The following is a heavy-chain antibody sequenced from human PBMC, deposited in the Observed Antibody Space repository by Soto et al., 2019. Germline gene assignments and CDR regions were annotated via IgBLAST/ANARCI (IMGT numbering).Heavy chain of an antibody. J-gene: IGHJ6*02. CDR1: GFTFSSYG. Sequence: PGGSLRLSCAASGFTFSSYGMHWVRQAPGKGLEWVAVISYDGSNKYYADSVKGRFTISRDNSKNTLYLQMISLRAEDTAVYYCAIDRTYGASVSNYGMDVWGQGPTVTVS. D-gene: IGHD4-17*01. V-gene: IGHV3-30*03. CDR3: AIDRTYGASVSNYGMDV. CDR2: ISYDGSNK.